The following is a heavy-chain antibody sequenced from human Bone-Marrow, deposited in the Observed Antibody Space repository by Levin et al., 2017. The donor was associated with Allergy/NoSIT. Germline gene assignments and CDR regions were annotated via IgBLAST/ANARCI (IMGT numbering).Heavy chain of an antibody. Sequence: SVKVSCKASGGSFNTFTISWVRQAPGQGLEWMGRIIPFPGIDYYAQKFEGRLTVTADTSTNTAYMELTSLRPEDTALYFCARDSPYHDTFSTYDSLDRESPFDHWGQGTLVIVSS. V-gene: IGHV1-69*10. J-gene: IGHJ4*02. CDR2: IIPFPGID. CDR1: GGSFNTFT. D-gene: IGHD3-9*01. CDR3: ARDSPYHDTFSTYDSLDRESPFDH.